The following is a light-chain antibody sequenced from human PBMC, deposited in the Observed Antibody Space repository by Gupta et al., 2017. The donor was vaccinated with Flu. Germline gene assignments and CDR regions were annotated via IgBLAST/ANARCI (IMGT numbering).Light chain of an antibody. V-gene: IGKV3-15*01. J-gene: IGKJ1*01. CDR2: SSS. CDR3: QHRQT. CDR1: HSVRSD. Sequence: EIVMTQSQATLSLSPGERATLSCRASHSVRSDLAWYQQKPGQAPRLLVYSSSTRATGIPARFSASGSGTEFTLTISSLQSEDFAVYYCQHRQTFGQGTKVEIK.